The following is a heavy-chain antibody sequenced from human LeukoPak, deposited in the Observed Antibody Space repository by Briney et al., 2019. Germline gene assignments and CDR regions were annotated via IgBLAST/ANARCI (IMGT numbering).Heavy chain of an antibody. CDR3: ARGDYGDRHAFDI. Sequence: PSETLSLTCTVSGGSISSYYWSWIRQPPGKGLEWIGYIYYSGSTNYNPSLKSRVTISVDTSKNQFSLKLSSVTAADTAVYYCARGDYGDRHAFDIWGQGTMVTVSS. V-gene: IGHV4-59*12. CDR1: GGSISSYY. D-gene: IGHD4-17*01. CDR2: IYYSGST. J-gene: IGHJ3*02.